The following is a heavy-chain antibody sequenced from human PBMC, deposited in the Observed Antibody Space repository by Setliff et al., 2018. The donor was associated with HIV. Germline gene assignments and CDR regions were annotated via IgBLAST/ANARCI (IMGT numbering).Heavy chain of an antibody. D-gene: IGHD3-3*01. Sequence: SETLSLTCTVSGGSISNQYWSWIRQPQGKGLEWIGYIYTSGFTNYNPSLKSRVTISVDTSKNQFSLNLTAVTAADTAVYFCARGGRRIRFFLGNWFDPWGQGTLVTVSS. V-gene: IGHV4-4*08. CDR1: GGSISNQY. CDR3: ARGGRRIRFFLGNWFDP. CDR2: IYTSGFT. J-gene: IGHJ5*02.